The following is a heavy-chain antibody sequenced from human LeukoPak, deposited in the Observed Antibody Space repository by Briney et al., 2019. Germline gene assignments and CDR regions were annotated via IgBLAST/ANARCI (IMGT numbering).Heavy chain of an antibody. V-gene: IGHV3-30*02. CDR1: GFTFSSYG. Sequence: PGGSLRLSCAASGFTFSSYGMHWVRQAPGKGLEWVAFIRYDGSNKYYADSVKGRFTISRDNSKNTLYLQMNSLRAEDTAVYYCAKDRDMTTVTGPDYWGQGTLVTVSS. CDR2: IRYDGSNK. CDR3: AKDRDMTTVTGPDY. J-gene: IGHJ4*02. D-gene: IGHD4-17*01.